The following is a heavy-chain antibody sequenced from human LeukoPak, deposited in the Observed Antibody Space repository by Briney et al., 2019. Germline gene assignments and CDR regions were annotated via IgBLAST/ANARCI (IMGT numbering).Heavy chain of an antibody. CDR3: AGAPLGEWLHY. V-gene: IGHV1-24*01. CDR1: GFGLSVLS. D-gene: IGHD3-3*01. J-gene: IGHJ4*02. Sequence: ASVKVSCKISGFGLSVLSIHWMRQAPGKGLEWVGGIRPETGEPIFAQKFRGRVTITADESTSTAYMELSSLRSEDTAVYYCAGAPLGEWLHYWGQGTLVTVSS. CDR2: IRPETGEP.